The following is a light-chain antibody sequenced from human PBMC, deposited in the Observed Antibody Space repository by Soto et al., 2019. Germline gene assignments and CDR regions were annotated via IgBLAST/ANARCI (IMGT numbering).Light chain of an antibody. V-gene: IGKV3-20*01. CDR3: QQYGSSPPYT. J-gene: IGKJ2*01. Sequence: IVLTQSPGTLSLSPGERATLSCRASHSVSSSYLAWYQQKPGQAPRLLIYGASSRATDIPDRFSGSGSGTDFTLTISRLEPEDFAVYYCQQYGSSPPYTFGQGTKLEIK. CDR1: HSVSSSY. CDR2: GAS.